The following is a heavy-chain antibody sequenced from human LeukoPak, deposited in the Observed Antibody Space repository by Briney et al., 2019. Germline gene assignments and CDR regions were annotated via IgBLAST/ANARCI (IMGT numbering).Heavy chain of an antibody. J-gene: IGHJ3*02. CDR3: ANHPIAARYYFQPGTDAFDI. V-gene: IGHV3-23*01. CDR2: ISGSGGST. CDR1: GFTFSSDA. Sequence: PGGSLRLSCAASGFTFSSDAMSWVRQAPGKGLEWVSAISGSGGSTYYADSVKGRFTISRDNSKNTLYLQMNSLRPEDTAVYYCANHPIAARYYFQPGTDAFDIWGQGTMVTVSS. D-gene: IGHD6-6*01.